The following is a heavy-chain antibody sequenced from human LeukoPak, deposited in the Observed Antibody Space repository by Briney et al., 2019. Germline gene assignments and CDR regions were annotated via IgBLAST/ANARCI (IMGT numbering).Heavy chain of an antibody. J-gene: IGHJ3*01. CDR1: GYSFTNYW. Sequence: ESLKISCKGSGYSFTNYWIGWVRQMSGKGLEWVGIIYPGNSDTRYGPSFQGQVTISADKSITTAYLQWSSLKASDTGMYYCARRENYYGSGTYFADAFDFWGQGTMVTVSS. CDR2: IYPGNSDT. D-gene: IGHD3-10*01. CDR3: ARRENYYGSGTYFADAFDF. V-gene: IGHV5-51*01.